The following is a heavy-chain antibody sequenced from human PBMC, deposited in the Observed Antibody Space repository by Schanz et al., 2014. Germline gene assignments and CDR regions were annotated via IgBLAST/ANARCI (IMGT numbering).Heavy chain of an antibody. V-gene: IGHV3-7*01. CDR3: ARDGYNAYDLKRGDY. D-gene: IGHD5-12*01. J-gene: IGHJ4*02. CDR2: IKQDGSEK. CDR1: GFTFRSYW. Sequence: EVQLVESGGGLVQPGGSLRLSCAASGFTFRSYWMSWVRQAPGKGLEWVANIKQDGSEKYYVDSVQGRFTISRDNAKNSLYLQMNSLRAEDTAVYYCARDGYNAYDLKRGDYWGQGTQVAVSS.